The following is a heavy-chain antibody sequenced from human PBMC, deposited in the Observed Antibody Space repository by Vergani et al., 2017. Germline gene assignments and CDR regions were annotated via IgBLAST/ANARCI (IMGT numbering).Heavy chain of an antibody. J-gene: IGHJ3*02. CDR1: GGSLSSSSYY. Sequence: QLQLQESGPGLVKPSETLSLTCTVSGGSLSSSSYYWGWIRQPPGKGLEWIGSIYYSGSTYYNPSLKSRVTISVDTSKNQFSLKLSSVTAADTDVYYCARSWEDIVVVPAAIGAFDIWGQGTMVTVSS. CDR3: ARSWEDIVVVPAAIGAFDI. V-gene: IGHV4-39*07. CDR2: IYYSGST. D-gene: IGHD2-2*01.